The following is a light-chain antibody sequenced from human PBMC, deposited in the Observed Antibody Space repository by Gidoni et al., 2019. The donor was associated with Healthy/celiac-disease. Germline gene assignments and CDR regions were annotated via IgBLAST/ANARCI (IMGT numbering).Light chain of an antibody. V-gene: IGKV1-39*01. CDR3: QQSYSTPHT. CDR1: QSISSY. Sequence: IQMTQPPSSLSASVGDRVTITCRASQSISSYLNWYQQKPRKAPKLLIYAASSLQSGVPSRFSGSGSGTDFTLTISSLQPEDFATYYCQQSYSTPHTFGGGTRVEIK. CDR2: AAS. J-gene: IGKJ5*01.